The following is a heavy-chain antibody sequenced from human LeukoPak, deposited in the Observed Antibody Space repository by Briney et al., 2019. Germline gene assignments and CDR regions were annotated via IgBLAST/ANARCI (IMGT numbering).Heavy chain of an antibody. Sequence: GGSLRLSCAASGFTFSSYGMHWVRQAPGKGLEWVTFISYDGSNKYYADSVKGRFTISRDNSKNTLYLQMNSLRAEDTAVYYCASGGRWLQLLERSDYWGQGTLVTVSS. CDR2: ISYDGSNK. CDR1: GFTFSSYG. V-gene: IGHV3-30*03. CDR3: ASGGRWLQLLERSDY. D-gene: IGHD5-24*01. J-gene: IGHJ4*02.